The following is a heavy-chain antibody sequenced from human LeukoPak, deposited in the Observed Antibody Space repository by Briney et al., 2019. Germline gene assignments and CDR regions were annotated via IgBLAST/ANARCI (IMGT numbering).Heavy chain of an antibody. CDR1: GYTFTGYY. J-gene: IGHJ4*02. D-gene: IGHD7-27*01. V-gene: IGHV1-8*02. CDR3: ARAPNWGFSD. CDR2: MNPNSGNT. Sequence: ASVKVSCKASGYTFTGYYMHWVRQAPGQGLEWMGWMNPNSGNTGYAQKFQGRVTMTRNTSISTAYMELSSLRSEDTAVYYCARAPNWGFSDWGQGTLVTVSS.